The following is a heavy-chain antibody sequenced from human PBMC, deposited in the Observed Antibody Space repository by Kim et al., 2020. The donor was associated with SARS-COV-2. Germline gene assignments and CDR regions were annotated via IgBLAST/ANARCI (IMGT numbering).Heavy chain of an antibody. CDR3: ARGHVLRYFDWFEPFDY. D-gene: IGHD3-9*01. J-gene: IGHJ4*02. CDR1: GYTFTSYG. CDR2: ISAYNGNT. V-gene: IGHV1-18*04. Sequence: ASVKVSCKASGYTFTSYGISWVRQAPGQGLEWMGWISAYNGNTNYAQKLQGRVTMTTDTSTSTAYMELRSLRSDDTAVYYCARGHVLRYFDWFEPFDYWGQGTLVTVSS.